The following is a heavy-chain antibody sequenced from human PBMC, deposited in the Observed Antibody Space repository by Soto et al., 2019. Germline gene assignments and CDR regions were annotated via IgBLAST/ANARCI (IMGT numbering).Heavy chain of an antibody. V-gene: IGHV4-31*03. Sequence: VQLQESGPGLVKPSQTLSLTCTVSGGSISSGGYYWSWIRQHPGKGLEWLGYIYYSGSTSYNPALKSRVTIAVDTSKNQFSLKLSSVTAADTAVYYCARDGGATVTPNAFAIWGQGTMVTVSS. CDR2: IYYSGST. D-gene: IGHD4-17*01. J-gene: IGHJ3*02. CDR3: ARDGGATVTPNAFAI. CDR1: GGSISSGGYY.